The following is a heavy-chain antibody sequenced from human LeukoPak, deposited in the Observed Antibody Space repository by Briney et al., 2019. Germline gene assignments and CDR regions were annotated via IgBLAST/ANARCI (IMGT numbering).Heavy chain of an antibody. D-gene: IGHD3-3*01. Sequence: ASVKVSCKASGYTSTGYYMHWVRQAPGQGLEWMGRINPNSGGTNYAQKFQGRVTMTRDTSISTAYMELSRLRSDDTAVYYCARECDFWSGYCNYWGQGTLVTVSS. CDR2: INPNSGGT. V-gene: IGHV1-2*06. CDR3: ARECDFWSGYCNY. CDR1: GYTSTGYY. J-gene: IGHJ4*02.